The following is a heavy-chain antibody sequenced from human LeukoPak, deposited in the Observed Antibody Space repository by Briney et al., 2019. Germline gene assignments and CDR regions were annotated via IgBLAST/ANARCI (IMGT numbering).Heavy chain of an antibody. CDR1: GFSFSDYG. CDR2: MSKDGIKT. Sequence: GGSLRLSCAAAGFSFSDYGMHWVRQAPGKGLEWVALMSKDGIKTNYADSVKGRFTISRDNSKNTLYLQMNSLRAEDTAVYYCARDRIEMATIPNWFDPWGQGTLVTVSS. V-gene: IGHV3-30*03. CDR3: ARDRIEMATIPNWFDP. J-gene: IGHJ5*02. D-gene: IGHD5-12*01.